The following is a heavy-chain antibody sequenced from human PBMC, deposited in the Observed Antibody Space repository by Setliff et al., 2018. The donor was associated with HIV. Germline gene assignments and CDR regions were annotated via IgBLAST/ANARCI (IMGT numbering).Heavy chain of an antibody. Sequence: SETLSLTCAVSGGSISSGSYYWSWIRQPAGKGLEWIGRIYTSGSTNYNPSLKSRVTISVDTSKNQFSLKLSSVTAADTAVYYCARDGRDRTTVTIYSLYGMDVWGQGTTVTVSS. V-gene: IGHV4-61*02. D-gene: IGHD4-17*01. J-gene: IGHJ6*02. CDR2: IYTSGST. CDR1: GGSISSGSYY. CDR3: ARDGRDRTTVTIYSLYGMDV.